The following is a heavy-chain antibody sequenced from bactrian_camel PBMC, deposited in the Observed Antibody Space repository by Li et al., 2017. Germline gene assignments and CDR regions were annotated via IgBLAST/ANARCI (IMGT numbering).Heavy chain of an antibody. Sequence: VQLVESGGGSVQAGGSLRLSCTASEFVMRTAYMAWFRQAPGKEREGVASIFTRVGSTYYADSVKGRFSISRDIAKNTVYLQMNSLDPEDTAMYYCAAKRYG. CDR1: EFVMRTAY. CDR2: IFTRVGST. V-gene: IGHV3S40*01. D-gene: IGHD6*01.